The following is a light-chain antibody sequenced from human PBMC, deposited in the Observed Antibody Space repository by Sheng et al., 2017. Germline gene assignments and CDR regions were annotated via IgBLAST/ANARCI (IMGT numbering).Light chain of an antibody. J-gene: IGLJ3*02. CDR1: SSNIGADYD. Sequence: QSVLTQPPSVSGAPGQRVTISCTGRSSNIGADYDVHWYQQLPGTAPKLLIYGNSNRPSGVPDRFSGSKSGTSASLAITGLQAEDEADYYCQSYDSSLRVFGGGTKLTVL. V-gene: IGLV1-40*01. CDR3: QSYDSSLRV. CDR2: GNS.